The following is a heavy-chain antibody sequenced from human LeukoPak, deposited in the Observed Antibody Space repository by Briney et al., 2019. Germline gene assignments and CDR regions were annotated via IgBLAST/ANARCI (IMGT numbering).Heavy chain of an antibody. CDR3: ARDVEDFVVVVAATIHYYYYMDV. CDR1: GGSISSGSYY. J-gene: IGHJ6*03. D-gene: IGHD2-15*01. V-gene: IGHV4-61*02. CDR2: IYTSGST. Sequence: SQTLSLTCTVSGGSISSGSYYWSWIRQPAGKGLEWIGRIYTSGSTNYNPSLKSRVTISVDTSKNQFSLKLSSVTAADTAVYYCARDVEDFVVVVAATIHYYYYMDVWGKGTTVTVSS.